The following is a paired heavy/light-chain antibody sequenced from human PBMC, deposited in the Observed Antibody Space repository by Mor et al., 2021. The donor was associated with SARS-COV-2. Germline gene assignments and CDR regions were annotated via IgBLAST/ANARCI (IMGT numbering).Heavy chain of an antibody. CDR3: ARLYYDILTGYYYDF. V-gene: IGHV2-26*01. J-gene: IGHJ4*02. CDR2: IFSSDKK. CDR1: GFSLSNTIMG. D-gene: IGHD3-9*01. Sequence: QVTLKESGPVLVKPTETLTLTCTVSGFSLSNTIMGVSWIRQPPGGALEWLAHIFSSDKKSFSTSLKTRLTISKDTSKSQVVLTMTNMDPVDTATYYCARLYYDILTGYYYDFWGQGTLVTVSS.
Light chain of an antibody. CDR1: SSNIGNNY. CDR2: DNN. CDR3: GTWDSSLSPGRYV. V-gene: IGLV1-51*01. Sequence: QSVLTQPPSVSAAPGQKVTISCSGSSSNIGNNYVSWYQELPGTAPKLLIYDNNKRPSGIPDRFSGSKSRTSATLDITGLQTGDEADYYCGTWDSSLSPGRYVFGTGTKVTVL. J-gene: IGLJ1*01.